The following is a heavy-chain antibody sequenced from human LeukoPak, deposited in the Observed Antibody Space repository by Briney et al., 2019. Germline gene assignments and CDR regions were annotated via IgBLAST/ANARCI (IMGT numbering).Heavy chain of an antibody. CDR3: ARHWL. V-gene: IGHV3-23*01. J-gene: IGHJ4*02. CDR1: GFTFSDYD. Sequence: GGSLRLSCAASGFTFSDYDMAWVRQAPGKGLEWVSTIGKSGDNTFYADSVRGRFTIPRDNSKNTLYLQMNNLRVDDAAVYYCARHWLWGQGTLVTVSS. CDR2: IGKSGDNT. D-gene: IGHD5-12*01.